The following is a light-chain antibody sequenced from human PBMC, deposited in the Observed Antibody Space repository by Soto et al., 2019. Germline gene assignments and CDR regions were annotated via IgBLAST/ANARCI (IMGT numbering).Light chain of an antibody. Sequence: DIQMTQSPSTLPSSVGDRVTITXRASHSITAWLPWFQLKTGKAPKXXIYXASILESGVPSRFSGSGSGTEFTITISSLQADYVETYYCQQYNNYSTFGQGTKVDIK. CDR1: HSITAW. V-gene: IGKV1-5*01. J-gene: IGKJ1*01. CDR2: XAS. CDR3: QQYNNYST.